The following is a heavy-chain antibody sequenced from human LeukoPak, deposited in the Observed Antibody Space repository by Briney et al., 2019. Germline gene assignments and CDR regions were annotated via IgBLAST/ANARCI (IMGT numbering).Heavy chain of an antibody. D-gene: IGHD5-18*01. J-gene: IGHJ4*02. Sequence: ASVEVSCKASGGTFSSYAISWVRQAPGQGLEWMGGIIPIFGTANYAQKFQGRVTITADESTSTAYMELSSLRSEDTAVYYCAIPTSAGYSYGYDYWGQGTLVTVSS. CDR1: GGTFSSYA. CDR2: IIPIFGTA. V-gene: IGHV1-69*13. CDR3: AIPTSAGYSYGYDY.